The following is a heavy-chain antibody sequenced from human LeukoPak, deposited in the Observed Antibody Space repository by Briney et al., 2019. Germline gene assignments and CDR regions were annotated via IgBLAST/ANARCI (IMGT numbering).Heavy chain of an antibody. CDR2: ISSSSSII. CDR1: GFAFSNYN. CDR3: ARVGQWGSGSYPSNH. Sequence: GGSLRLSCAASGFAFSNYNMNWVRQAPGKGLEWVSYISSSSSIIYYADSVKGRFTISRDNAKNSQYLQMNSLRAEDTAVYYCARVGQWGSGSYPSNHWGQGTLVTVSS. V-gene: IGHV3-48*01. D-gene: IGHD1-26*01. J-gene: IGHJ5*02.